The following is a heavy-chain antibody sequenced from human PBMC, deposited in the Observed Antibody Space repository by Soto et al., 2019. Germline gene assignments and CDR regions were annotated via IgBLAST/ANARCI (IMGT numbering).Heavy chain of an antibody. J-gene: IGHJ6*03. CDR3: VRVTGGHDSGGNYMDV. CDR1: GGTLSSYS. Sequence: QVQLVHSGPEVKKPGSSVKVSCKTSGGTLSSYSISWVRQAPGQGLEWVGRISTFVGKANVAQQLQGRGTRTADRSTNTTYIELRRLTSEDTAVYYCVRVTGGHDSGGNYMDVWGTVTSVTVSS. V-gene: IGHV1-69*08. D-gene: IGHD5-12*01. CDR2: ISTFVGKA.